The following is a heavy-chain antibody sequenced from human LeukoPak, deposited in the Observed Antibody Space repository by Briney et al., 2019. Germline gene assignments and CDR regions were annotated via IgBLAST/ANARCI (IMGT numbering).Heavy chain of an antibody. Sequence: SETLSLTCTVSGDSISSSSYYWGWIRQPPGKGLEWIGSIYYSGSTYYNPSLKSRVTISVDTSKNQCSLKLSSVTAADTAVYYCARLYFYGSGTYRPFDYWGQGTLVTVSS. V-gene: IGHV4-39*01. CDR3: ARLYFYGSGTYRPFDY. D-gene: IGHD3-10*01. CDR2: IYYSGST. CDR1: GDSISSSSYY. J-gene: IGHJ4*02.